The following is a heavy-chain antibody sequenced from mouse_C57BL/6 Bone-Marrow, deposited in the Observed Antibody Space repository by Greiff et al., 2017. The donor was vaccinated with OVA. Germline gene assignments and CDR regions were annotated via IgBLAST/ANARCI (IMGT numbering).Heavy chain of an antibody. V-gene: IGHV15-2*01. CDR2: ILPSIGRT. CDR3: ARRWLLGPLDY. J-gene: IGHJ2*01. Sequence: VKLQESGSELRSPGSSVKLSCKDFDSEVFPIAYMSWVRQKPGHGFEWIGGILPSIGRTIYGEKFEDKATLDADTLSNTAYLELNSLTSEDSAIYYCARRWLLGPLDYWGQGTTLTVSS. CDR1: DSEVFPIAY. D-gene: IGHD2-3*01.